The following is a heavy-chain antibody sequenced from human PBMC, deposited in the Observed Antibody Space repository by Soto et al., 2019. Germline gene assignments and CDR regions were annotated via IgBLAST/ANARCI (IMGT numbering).Heavy chain of an antibody. CDR2: IYYSGST. J-gene: IGHJ5*02. CDR1: GGSVSSGSYY. CDR3: ARGILDIAAAGPWFDP. D-gene: IGHD6-13*01. V-gene: IGHV4-61*01. Sequence: SETLSLTCTVSGGSVSSGSYYWSWIRQPPGKGLEWIGYIYYSGSTNYNPSLKSRVTISVDTSKNQFSLKLSSVTAADTAVYYCARGILDIAAAGPWFDPWGQGTLVTVSS.